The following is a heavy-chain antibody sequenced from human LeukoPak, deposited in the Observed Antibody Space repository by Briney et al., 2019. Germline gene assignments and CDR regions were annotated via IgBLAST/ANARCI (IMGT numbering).Heavy chain of an antibody. Sequence: SETLSLXCTVSGGSSSSSSYYWGWIRQPPGKGPEWIGSIYYSGITYYNPSLKSRVTISVDTSKNQFSLKLSSVTAADTAVYYCARDQSGSYYGSFDYWGQGTLVTVSS. CDR1: GGSSSSSSYY. CDR3: ARDQSGSYYGSFDY. CDR2: IYYSGIT. V-gene: IGHV4-39*07. D-gene: IGHD1-26*01. J-gene: IGHJ4*02.